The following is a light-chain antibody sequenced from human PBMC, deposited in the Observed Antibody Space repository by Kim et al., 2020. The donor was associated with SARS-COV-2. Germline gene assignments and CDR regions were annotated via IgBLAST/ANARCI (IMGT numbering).Light chain of an antibody. Sequence: GKQVTISCTRSGGSIASNYVKWYQQRPGSAPTTLIYEDNQRPSGVPDRFSGSIDSSSNSASLTISGLKTEDEADYCCQSYDSSNQVFGGGTQLTVL. V-gene: IGLV6-57*03. CDR1: GGSIASNY. CDR3: QSYDSSNQV. CDR2: EDN. J-gene: IGLJ2*01.